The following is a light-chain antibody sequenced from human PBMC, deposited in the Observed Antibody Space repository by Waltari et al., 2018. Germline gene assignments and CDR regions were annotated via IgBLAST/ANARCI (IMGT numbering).Light chain of an antibody. CDR2: EGS. Sequence: QSALTQPASVSGSPGQSITVSCTGTSSDVGSYNLVSWYQQHPGKAPKLMIYEGSKRPSGVSNRVSGSKSGNTASLTSAGLQAEDEADYYCCSYAGSSTLLFGGGTKVTVL. V-gene: IGLV2-23*01. J-gene: IGLJ2*01. CDR3: CSYAGSSTLL. CDR1: SSDVGSYNL.